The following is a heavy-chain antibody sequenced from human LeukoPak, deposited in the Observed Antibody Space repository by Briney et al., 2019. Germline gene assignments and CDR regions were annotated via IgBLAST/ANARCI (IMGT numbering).Heavy chain of an antibody. D-gene: IGHD4-23*01. CDR3: AKDPLSTVVSYFDY. CDR2: ISYDGSNK. Sequence: GGSLRLSCAASGFTFSSYAMHWVRQAPGKGLEWVAVISYDGSNKYYADSVKGRFTISRDNSKNTLYLQMNSLRAEDTAVYYCAKDPLSTVVSYFDYWGQGTLVTVSS. V-gene: IGHV3-30*04. CDR1: GFTFSSYA. J-gene: IGHJ4*02.